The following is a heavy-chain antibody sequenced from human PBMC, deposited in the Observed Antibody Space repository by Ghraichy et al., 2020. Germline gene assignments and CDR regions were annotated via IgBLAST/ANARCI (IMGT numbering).Heavy chain of an antibody. J-gene: IGHJ4*02. CDR2: INHSGST. CDR1: GGSFSGYY. V-gene: IGHV4-34*01. CDR3: ARGERPYYYDSSGYYRN. Sequence: SETLSLTCAVYGGSFSGYYWSWIRQPPGKGLEWIGEINHSGSTNYNPSLKSRVTISVDTSKNQFSLKLSSVTAADTAVYYCARGERPYYYDSSGYYRNWGQGTLVTVSS. D-gene: IGHD3-22*01.